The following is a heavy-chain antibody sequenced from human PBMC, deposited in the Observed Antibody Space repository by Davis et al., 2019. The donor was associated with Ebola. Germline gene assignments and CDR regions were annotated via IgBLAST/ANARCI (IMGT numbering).Heavy chain of an antibody. Sequence: AASVKVSCKASGGTFSSYAISWVRQAPGQGLEWMGRIIPILGIANYAQKFQGRVTITADKSTSTAYMELSSLRSEDTAVYYCARDRRKLVPPYYYYGMDVWGQGTTVTVSS. J-gene: IGHJ6*02. CDR2: IIPILGIA. CDR3: ARDRRKLVPPYYYYGMDV. CDR1: GGTFSSYA. D-gene: IGHD6-6*01. V-gene: IGHV1-69*04.